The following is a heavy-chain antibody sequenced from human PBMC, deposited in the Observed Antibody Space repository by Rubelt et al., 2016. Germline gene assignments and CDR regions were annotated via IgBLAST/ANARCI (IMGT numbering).Heavy chain of an antibody. CDR3: ARSNYDSTIDY. CDR2: GGT. J-gene: IGHJ4*02. D-gene: IGHD3-3*01. V-gene: IGHV4-59*01. Sequence: GGTNYNPSLKSRVTISVDTSKNQFSLKLSSVTAADTAVYYCARSNYDSTIDYWGQGTLVTVSS.